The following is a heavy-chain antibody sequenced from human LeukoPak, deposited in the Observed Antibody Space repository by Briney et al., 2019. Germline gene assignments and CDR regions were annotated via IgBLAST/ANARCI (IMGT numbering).Heavy chain of an antibody. CDR3: ARPPLLDY. J-gene: IGHJ4*02. Sequence: SETLSLTCTVSGDSISNCYWSWIRQPPGKGLEWIGYIYYSGSTNYNPSLKSRVTISLDTSKNQFSLKLTSVTAADTAVYYCARPPLLDYWGQGALVTVSS. D-gene: IGHD2-21*01. V-gene: IGHV4-59*08. CDR1: GDSISNCY. CDR2: IYYSGST.